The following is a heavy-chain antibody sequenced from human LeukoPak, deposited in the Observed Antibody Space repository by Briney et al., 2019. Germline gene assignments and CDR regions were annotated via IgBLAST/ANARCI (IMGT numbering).Heavy chain of an antibody. CDR3: AKDVVFGSGYYPYYFDY. D-gene: IGHD3-10*01. V-gene: IGHV3-23*01. CDR1: GCTFSSHA. J-gene: IGHJ4*02. CDR2: ISGNGGSA. Sequence: GESLKISCKGTGCTFSSHAMSWVRQAPGKGLEWVSAISGNGGSAYYANSVKGRFTISRDNSKNTLYLQMNSLRAEDTAVYYCAKDVVFGSGYYPYYFDYWGQGTLVTVSS.